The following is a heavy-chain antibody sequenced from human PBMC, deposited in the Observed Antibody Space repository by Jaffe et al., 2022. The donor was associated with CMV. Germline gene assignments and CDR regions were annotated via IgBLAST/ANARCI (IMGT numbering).Heavy chain of an antibody. D-gene: IGHD3-22*01. V-gene: IGHV4-34*01. CDR2: INHSGST. Sequence: QVQLQQWGAGLLKPSETLSLTCAVYGGSFSGYYWSWIRQPPGKGLEWIGEINHSGSTNYNPSLKSRVTISVDTSKNQFSLKLSSVTAADTAVYYCASGAVHYDSSGYYYPYYYYGMDVWGQGTTVTVSS. J-gene: IGHJ6*02. CDR1: GGSFSGYY. CDR3: ASGAVHYDSSGYYYPYYYYGMDV.